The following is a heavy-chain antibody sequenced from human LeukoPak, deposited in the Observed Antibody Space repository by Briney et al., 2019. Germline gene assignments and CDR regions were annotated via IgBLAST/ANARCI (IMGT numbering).Heavy chain of an antibody. J-gene: IGHJ6*02. Sequence: GGSLRLSCAACGFTYSSYWMSSIRQSPWNHLTRVAKIKQDGREEYHVDSVTLRFTISSVNAKNSLDLQMNSLRAEDTAVYYCAIFNFWSGYTSYDYGMDVWGQGTTVTVSS. CDR3: AIFNFWSGYTSYDYGMDV. CDR2: IKQDGREE. V-gene: IGHV3-7*01. D-gene: IGHD3-3*01. CDR1: GFTYSSYW.